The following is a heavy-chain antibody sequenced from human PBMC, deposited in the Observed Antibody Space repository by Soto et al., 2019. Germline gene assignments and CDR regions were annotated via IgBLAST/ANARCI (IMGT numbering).Heavy chain of an antibody. CDR3: ARAGSSSGYYYYYGMDV. D-gene: IGHD6-6*01. J-gene: IGHJ6*02. CDR2: ISYDGSNK. CDR1: GFTFSSYG. V-gene: IGHV3-30*03. Sequence: ESGGGVVQPGRSLRLSCAASGFTFSSYGMHWVRQAPGKGLEWVAVISYDGSNKYYADSVKGRFTISRDNSKNTLYLQMNSLRAEDTAVYYCARAGSSSGYYYYYGMDVWGQGTTVTVSS.